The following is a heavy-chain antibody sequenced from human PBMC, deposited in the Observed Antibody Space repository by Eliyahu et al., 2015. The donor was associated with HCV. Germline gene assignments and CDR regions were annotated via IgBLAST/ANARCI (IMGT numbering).Heavy chain of an antibody. CDR3: AREDKASPYWYFDL. CDR1: GGSINSYY. V-gene: IGHV4-59*01. Sequence: QVQLQESGPGLVKPSETLSLTCTVSGGSINSYYWSWIRQPPGKGLEWIGYIYYSGSTNYNPSLKSRVTISVDTSKNQFSLKLSSVTAADTAVYYCAREDKASPYWYFDLWGRGTLVTVSS. J-gene: IGHJ2*01. CDR2: IYYSGST.